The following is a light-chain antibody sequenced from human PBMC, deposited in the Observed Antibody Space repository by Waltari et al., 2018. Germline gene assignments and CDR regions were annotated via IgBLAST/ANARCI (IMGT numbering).Light chain of an antibody. CDR3: SSPTTSITWV. V-gene: IGLV2-18*02. J-gene: IGLJ3*02. CDR1: SSDVGNYNR. Sequence: QSALTQPPSVSGSPGQSVTISCTATSSDVGNYNRVSWYQQSPGTAPKRMIYDVTNRPSGVPDRFSGSKSGNTASLTISGLQAEDEADYYCSSPTTSITWVFGGGTKLTVL. CDR2: DVT.